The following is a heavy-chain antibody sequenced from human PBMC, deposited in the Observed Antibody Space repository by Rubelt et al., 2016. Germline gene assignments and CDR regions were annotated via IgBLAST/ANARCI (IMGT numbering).Heavy chain of an antibody. CDR2: MYYSGST. J-gene: IGHJ4*02. Sequence: QVQLQESGPGVVKPSETLSLTCTVSGDSVRSGSYWGWIRQPPGKGLEWIGYMYYSGSTNYVNPTLRSRVSMSVDTSNNQLPLAERYTTAWDTAVYCCAGGRGGDNPDPYDYWGQGFLVTVSS. V-gene: IGHV4-38-2*02. CDR1: GDSVRSGSY. D-gene: IGHD3-16*01. CDR3: AGGRGGDNPDPYDY.